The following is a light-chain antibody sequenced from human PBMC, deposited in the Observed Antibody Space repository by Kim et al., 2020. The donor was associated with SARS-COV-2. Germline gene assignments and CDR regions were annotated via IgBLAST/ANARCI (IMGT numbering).Light chain of an antibody. J-gene: IGKJ2*01. CDR1: QSISSY. CDR3: QQSYSTPMYT. Sequence: ESVGDRSTNTCRASQSISSYLNSYQQKPGKAPKLLIYAASSLQSGVPSRFSGSGSGTDFTLTISSLQPEDFATYYCQQSYSTPMYTFGQGTKREIK. V-gene: IGKV1-39*01. CDR2: AAS.